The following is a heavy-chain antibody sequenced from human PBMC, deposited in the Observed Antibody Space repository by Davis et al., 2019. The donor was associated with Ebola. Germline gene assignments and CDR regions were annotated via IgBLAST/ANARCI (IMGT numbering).Heavy chain of an antibody. CDR2: INPNSGGT. CDR3: VRDSDPGVVFDF. Sequence: ASVKVSCKASGYTFAGYYMHWVRQAPGQGLEWMGWINPNSGGTNYAQKFQGWVTMTRDTSISTAYMELSRLRSDDTALYYCVRDSDPGVVFDFWGQGTLVTVSS. CDR1: GYTFAGYY. D-gene: IGHD2-2*01. V-gene: IGHV1-2*04. J-gene: IGHJ4*02.